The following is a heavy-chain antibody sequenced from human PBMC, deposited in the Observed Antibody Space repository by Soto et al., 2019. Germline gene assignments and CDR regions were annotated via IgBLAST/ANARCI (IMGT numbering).Heavy chain of an antibody. CDR2: IIPIFGTA. D-gene: IGHD3-3*02. Sequence: SVKVSCKAFGGTFSSYAISWVRQALGQGLEWMGGIIPIFGTANYAQKFQGRVTITADESTSTAYKELSSLRSEDTAVYYCARRHFWSGKILGTDYYYGMDVWGQGTTVTVSS. V-gene: IGHV1-69*13. CDR3: ARRHFWSGKILGTDYYYGMDV. J-gene: IGHJ6*02. CDR1: GGTFSSYA.